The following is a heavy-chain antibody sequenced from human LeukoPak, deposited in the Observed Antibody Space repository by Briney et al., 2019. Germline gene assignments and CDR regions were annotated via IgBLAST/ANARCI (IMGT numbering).Heavy chain of an antibody. D-gene: IGHD2-2*01. CDR2: LDESGSAT. CDR1: GFTFSSYA. CDR3: AKKGSLVSPGNYFDY. J-gene: IGHJ4*02. Sequence: GGSLRLSCAASGFTFSSYAMSWVRQAPGQGLEWVSSLDESGSATYYADSVKGRFTISRDNSKNTLYLQMDSLRAEDTAVYYRAKKGSLVSPGNYFDYWGQGTLVTVSS. V-gene: IGHV3-23*05.